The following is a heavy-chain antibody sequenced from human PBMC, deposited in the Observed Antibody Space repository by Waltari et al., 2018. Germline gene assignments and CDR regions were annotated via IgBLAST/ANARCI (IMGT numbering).Heavy chain of an antibody. CDR2: VDPEDGET. D-gene: IGHD3-16*01. CDR1: GYTFTDYY. V-gene: IGHV1-69-2*01. Sequence: EVQLVQSGAEVKKPGATVKISCKASGYTFTDYYMHWVQQAPGKGLEWMGRVDPEDGETIYAEKFQGRVTITADTSTDTAYMELSSLRSEDTAVYYCATRPLMITFGGVHFDYWGQGTLVTVSS. CDR3: ATRPLMITFGGVHFDY. J-gene: IGHJ4*02.